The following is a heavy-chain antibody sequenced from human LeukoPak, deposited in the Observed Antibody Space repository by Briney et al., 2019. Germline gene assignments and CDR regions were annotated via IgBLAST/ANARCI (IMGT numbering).Heavy chain of an antibody. CDR1: GGSISSSSYY. J-gene: IGHJ2*01. CDR2: IYYSGST. V-gene: IGHV4-39*01. Sequence: SETLSLTCTVSGGSISSSSYYWGWIRQLPGKGLEWIGSIYYSGSTYYNPSLKSRVTISLDTSKNQFSLKLIPATAADTAVYYCATPVYYGDYWNFDLWDRGTLVTVSS. CDR3: ATPVYYGDYWNFDL. D-gene: IGHD4-17*01.